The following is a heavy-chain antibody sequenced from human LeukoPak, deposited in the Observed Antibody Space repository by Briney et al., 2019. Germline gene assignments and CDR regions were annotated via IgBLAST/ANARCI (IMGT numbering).Heavy chain of an antibody. CDR1: GYSFTSYW. J-gene: IGHJ3*02. CDR3: ARRAPGSGYFTYSGDAFDI. CDR2: IYPGDSDT. D-gene: IGHD3-22*01. V-gene: IGHV5-51*01. Sequence: GESLKISCKGSGYSFTSYWIGWVRQMPGKGLEWMGIIYPGDSDTRYSPSFQGQVTISADKSISTAYLQWSSLKASDTAMYYCARRAPGSGYFTYSGDAFDIWGQGTMVTVSS.